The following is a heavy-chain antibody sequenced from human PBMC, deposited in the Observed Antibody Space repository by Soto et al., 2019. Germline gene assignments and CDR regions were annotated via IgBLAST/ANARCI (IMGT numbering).Heavy chain of an antibody. J-gene: IGHJ5*02. V-gene: IGHV4-59*01. Sequence: SETLSLTCTVSGGSISSYYWSWIRQPPGKGLEWIGYIYYSGSTNYNPSLKSRVTISVDTSKNQFSLKLSSVTAADTAVYYCARDLVASGSWFDPWGQGTLVTVS. CDR2: IYYSGST. CDR3: ARDLVASGSWFDP. CDR1: GGSISSYY. D-gene: IGHD5-12*01.